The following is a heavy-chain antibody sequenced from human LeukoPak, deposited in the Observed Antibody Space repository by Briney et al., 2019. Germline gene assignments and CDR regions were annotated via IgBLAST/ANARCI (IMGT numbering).Heavy chain of an antibody. CDR1: GGSISSNAYY. Sequence: SETLSLTCIVSGGSISSNAYYWGWIRQPPGKGLESIGSIYYSGSTYYNPSLKSRVTISVDTSKNQLSLKLSSVTAADTAVYYCAIVTSYGLIDFWGQGTLVTVSS. CDR2: IYYSGST. CDR3: AIVTSYGLIDF. J-gene: IGHJ4*02. V-gene: IGHV4-39*02. D-gene: IGHD3-10*01.